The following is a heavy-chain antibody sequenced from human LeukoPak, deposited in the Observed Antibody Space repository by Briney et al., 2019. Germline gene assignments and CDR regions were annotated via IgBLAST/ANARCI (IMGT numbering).Heavy chain of an antibody. CDR1: GFTFDDYA. CDR2: ISWNSGSI. D-gene: IGHD3-22*01. V-gene: IGHV3-9*01. CDR3: WSYYDGSGYYYDDDY. J-gene: IGHJ4*02. Sequence: GGSLRLSCAASGFTFDDYAMHWVRQAPGKGLEWVSGISWNSGSIGYADSVKGRFTISRDNAKNSLYLQMNSLRAEDTALYYCWSYYDGSGYYYDDDYWGQGTLVTVSS.